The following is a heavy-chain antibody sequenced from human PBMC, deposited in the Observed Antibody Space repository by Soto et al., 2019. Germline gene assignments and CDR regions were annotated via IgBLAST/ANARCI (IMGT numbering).Heavy chain of an antibody. J-gene: IGHJ4*02. CDR2: IYYSGST. Sequence: NPSETLSLTCTDSGGSISSYYWSWIRQPPGKGLEWIGYIYYSGSTNYNPSLKSRVTISVDTSKNQFSLKLSSVTAADTAVYYCARGPWGIAARWFDYWGQGTLVTVSS. V-gene: IGHV4-59*01. CDR1: GGSISSYY. CDR3: ARGPWGIAARWFDY. D-gene: IGHD6-6*01.